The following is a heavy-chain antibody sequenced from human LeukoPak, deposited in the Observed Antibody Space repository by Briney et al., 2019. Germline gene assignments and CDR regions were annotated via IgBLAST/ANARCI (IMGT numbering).Heavy chain of an antibody. CDR2: ISAYNGNT. D-gene: IGHD3-9*01. V-gene: IGHV1-18*01. CDR1: GYTFTSYG. Sequence: ASVKVSCKASGYTFTSYGISWVRQAPGQGLEWMGWISAYNGNTDYAQKLQGRVTMTTDTSTRTAYMELRSLRSDDTAVYYCARDGRLRYFDWLLYHGMDVWGQGTTVTVSS. J-gene: IGHJ6*02. CDR3: ARDGRLRYFDWLLYHGMDV.